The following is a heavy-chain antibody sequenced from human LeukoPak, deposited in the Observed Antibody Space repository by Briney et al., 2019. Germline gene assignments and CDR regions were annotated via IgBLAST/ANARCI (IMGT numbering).Heavy chain of an antibody. CDR2: IYYSEYT. J-gene: IGHJ4*02. CDR1: GGSISSNSYY. V-gene: IGHV4-39*01. Sequence: SETLSLTCTVSGGSISSNSYYWGWIRQSPGKGLEWIGTIYYSEYTYYSPPLKSRVTISRDTSKNQFSLELSSVTAADTAVYYCARSDDSSGYYDYFDYWGQGTLVTVSS. CDR3: ARSDDSSGYYDYFDY. D-gene: IGHD3-22*01.